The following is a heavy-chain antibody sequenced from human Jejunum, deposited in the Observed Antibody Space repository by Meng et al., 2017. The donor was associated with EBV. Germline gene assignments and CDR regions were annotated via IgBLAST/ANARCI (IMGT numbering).Heavy chain of an antibody. Sequence: VDVGESGGGVVPSGGSMILSCARSGSTFSSHPMSCGRQAPGKGLGWVSAITVSGGSTYYTDSVKGRFTISRDNSKNTLYLQMNSLRAEDTAVYYCAKLTRAWGQGTLVTVSS. CDR1: GSTFSSHP. CDR2: ITVSGGST. CDR3: AKLTRA. J-gene: IGHJ5*02. V-gene: IGHV3-23*04.